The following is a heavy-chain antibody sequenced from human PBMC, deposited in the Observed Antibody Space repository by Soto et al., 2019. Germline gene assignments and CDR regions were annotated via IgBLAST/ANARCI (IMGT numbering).Heavy chain of an antibody. CDR3: AKNDYVWGSYRYSPSFDY. Sequence: GGSLTLSCAASGFTFSSYAMSWDRQAPGKGLEWVSAISGSGGSTYYADSVKGRFTISRDNSKNTLYLQMNSLRAEDTAVYYCAKNDYVWGSYRYSPSFDYWGQVALVTVSS. CDR2: ISGSGGST. J-gene: IGHJ4*02. V-gene: IGHV3-23*01. CDR1: GFTFSSYA. D-gene: IGHD3-16*02.